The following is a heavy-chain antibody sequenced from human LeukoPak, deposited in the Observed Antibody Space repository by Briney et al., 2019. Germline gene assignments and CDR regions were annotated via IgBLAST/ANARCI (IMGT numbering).Heavy chain of an antibody. J-gene: IGHJ4*02. CDR1: GFTFSSYA. Sequence: PGGSLRLSCVASGFTFSSYAMTWVRQAPGKGLEWVSIIRGSGGSTYSADSVKGRFTISRDNSKNTLYLQMNSLRAEDTAIYFCAKGLPVTGHGFDYWGQGTLVTVSS. D-gene: IGHD2-2*01. CDR3: AKGLPVTGHGFDY. CDR2: IRGSGGST. V-gene: IGHV3-23*01.